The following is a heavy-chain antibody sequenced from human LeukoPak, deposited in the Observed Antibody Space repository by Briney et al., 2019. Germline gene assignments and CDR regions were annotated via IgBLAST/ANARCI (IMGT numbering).Heavy chain of an antibody. D-gene: IGHD4-17*01. V-gene: IGHV1-2*02. Sequence: GASVTVSCTASGYTFTGYYMNWGRQAPGQGLEWMGWINPNSGDTNYAQKFQGRVTMTRNTSISTAYMEVSRLRSDDTAVYYCAKSTGPYGDYPSAYWGQGTLVTVSS. CDR2: INPNSGDT. CDR3: AKSTGPYGDYPSAY. CDR1: GYTFTGYY. J-gene: IGHJ4*02.